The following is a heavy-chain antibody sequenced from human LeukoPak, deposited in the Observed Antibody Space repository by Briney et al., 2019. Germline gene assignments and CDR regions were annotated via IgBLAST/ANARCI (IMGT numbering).Heavy chain of an antibody. Sequence: ASVKVSCKAPGYTFTSYYMHWVRQAPGQGLEWMGIINPSGGSTSYAQKFQGRVTMTRDTSTSTVYMELSSLGSEDTAVYYCARFKGSGSYYNDAFDIWGQGTMVTVSS. V-gene: IGHV1-46*01. J-gene: IGHJ3*02. D-gene: IGHD3-10*01. CDR3: ARFKGSGSYYNDAFDI. CDR2: INPSGGST. CDR1: GYTFTSYY.